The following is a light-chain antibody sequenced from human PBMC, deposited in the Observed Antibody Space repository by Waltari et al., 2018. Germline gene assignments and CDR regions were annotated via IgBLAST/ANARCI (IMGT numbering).Light chain of an antibody. J-gene: IGKJ2*01. CDR2: GTF. Sequence: EVVMTQSPATLSMSPGEGATLSCRASQSINSNLAWYHQKPGQAPRLLIYGTFTRATGIPARFSGSGSGTEFTLAISSLQSEDFAVYYCQQYNNWPVTFGQGTKVEI. CDR1: QSINSN. V-gene: IGKV3-15*01. CDR3: QQYNNWPVT.